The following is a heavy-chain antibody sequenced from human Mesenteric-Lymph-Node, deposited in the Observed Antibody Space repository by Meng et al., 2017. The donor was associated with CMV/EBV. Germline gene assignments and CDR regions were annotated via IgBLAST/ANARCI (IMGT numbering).Heavy chain of an antibody. J-gene: IGHJ3*01. Sequence: GGSLRLSCAASRFNFSRCWMTWVRQAPGEGLEWVATMNQDGRAIFYGDSVKGRFSISRDNAKSSMFLQMDSLRADDTAVYYCARGFKLIFAPAFDVWGQGTKVTVSS. V-gene: IGHV3-7*01. CDR2: MNQDGRAI. CDR1: RFNFSRCW. D-gene: IGHD3-10*01. CDR3: ARGFKLIFAPAFDV.